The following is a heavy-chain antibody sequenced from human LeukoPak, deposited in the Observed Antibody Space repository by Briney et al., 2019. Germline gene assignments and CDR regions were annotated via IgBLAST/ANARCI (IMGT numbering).Heavy chain of an antibody. CDR2: IKSSSSSI. Sequence: GGSLRLSCAASGFTFSSYSMNWVRQAPGKGLEWVSSIKSSSSSIYSADSVKGRFTISRDNAKNSLYLQMNSLRAEGTAVYYCARAASGSYPLYFDYWGQGTLVTVSS. CDR1: GFTFSSYS. V-gene: IGHV3-21*01. D-gene: IGHD1-26*01. CDR3: ARAASGSYPLYFDY. J-gene: IGHJ4*02.